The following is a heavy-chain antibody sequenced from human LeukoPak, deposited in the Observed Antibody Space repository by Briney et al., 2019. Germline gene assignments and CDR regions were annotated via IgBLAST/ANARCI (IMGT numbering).Heavy chain of an antibody. V-gene: IGHV3-21*01. CDR2: ISSSGNDI. J-gene: IGHJ4*02. Sequence: GGSLRLSCAASGFTFSNYRMNWVRQAPGKRLEWASFISSSGNDISYADSVKGRFTISRETGKNSLFLPLNSLTAEDTAVYYCARTVDGLDGSTGYWGQGTLVTASS. D-gene: IGHD5-24*01. CDR3: ARTVDGLDGSTGY. CDR1: GFTFSNYR.